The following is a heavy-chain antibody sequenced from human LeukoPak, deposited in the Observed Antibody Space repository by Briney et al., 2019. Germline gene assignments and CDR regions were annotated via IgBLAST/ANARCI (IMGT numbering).Heavy chain of an antibody. CDR3: ATDGAGFDT. Sequence: PGGSLRLSCAASGFTFNDYYMSWIRQAPGKGLEWLSYINIGGTNTHYADSVKGRFTISKDNAKKSLYLEMNNLRAEDTAVYYCATDGAGFDTWGQGVLVTVSS. J-gene: IGHJ5*02. V-gene: IGHV3-11*01. CDR1: GFTFNDYY. CDR2: INIGGTNT.